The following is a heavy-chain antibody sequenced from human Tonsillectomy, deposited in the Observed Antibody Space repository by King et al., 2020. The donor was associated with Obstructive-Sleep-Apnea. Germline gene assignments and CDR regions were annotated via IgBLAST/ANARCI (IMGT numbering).Heavy chain of an antibody. V-gene: IGHV3-30*04. CDR3: ARDGWPFYYDILTGYFYGMDV. D-gene: IGHD3-9*01. J-gene: IGHJ6*02. Sequence: VRLVESGGGVVQPGRSLRLSCAASGFTFSSYAMHWVRQAPGKGLEWVAVISYDGSNKYYADSVKGRFTISRDNSKNTLYLQMNSLRAEDTAVYYCARDGWPFYYDILTGYFYGMDVWGQGTTVTVSS. CDR1: GFTFSSYA. CDR2: ISYDGSNK.